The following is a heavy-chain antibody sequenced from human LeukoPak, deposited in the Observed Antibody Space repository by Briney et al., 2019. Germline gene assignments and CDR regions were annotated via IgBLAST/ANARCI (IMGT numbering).Heavy chain of an antibody. J-gene: IGHJ4*02. CDR2: IIPIFGTA. CDR1: GGTFSSYA. CDR3: ARSAEDYYDSSGYYRDY. D-gene: IGHD3-22*01. V-gene: IGHV1-69*06. Sequence: SVKVSCKASGGTFSSYAISWVRQAPGQGLEWMGGIIPIFGTANYAQKFQGRVTITADKSTSTVYMELSSLRSEDTAVYYCARSAEDYYDSSGYYRDYWGQGTLVTVSS.